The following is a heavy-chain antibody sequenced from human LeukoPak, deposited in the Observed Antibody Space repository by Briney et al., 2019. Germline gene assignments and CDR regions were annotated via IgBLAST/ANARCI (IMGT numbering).Heavy chain of an antibody. CDR1: GFTFDDFG. CDR2: INWNGGGT. D-gene: IGHD3-16*02. Sequence: GGSLRLSCAASGFTFDDFGMTWFRQAPGKGLEWVSGINWNGGGTGYADSVKGRFTISRDNAKKILYLQMNSLRVEDTAVYYCARWELSGRVMERLSWIDHWGQGALVTVPS. J-gene: IGHJ4*02. V-gene: IGHV3-20*04. CDR3: ARWELSGRVMERLSWIDH.